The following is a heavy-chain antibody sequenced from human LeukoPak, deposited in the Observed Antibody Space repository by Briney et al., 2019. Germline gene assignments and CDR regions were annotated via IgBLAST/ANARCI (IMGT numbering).Heavy chain of an antibody. Sequence: PSETLSLTCTVSGYSISSSSYYWGWIRQPPGKGLEWIGSIYYSGSTYYNPSLKSRVTISVDTSKNQFSLKLSSVTAADTAVYYCARDNPTYYDIYSPVVDWGQGTLVTVSS. D-gene: IGHD3-9*01. CDR3: ARDNPTYYDIYSPVVD. J-gene: IGHJ4*02. CDR1: GYSISSSSYY. V-gene: IGHV4-39*07. CDR2: IYYSGST.